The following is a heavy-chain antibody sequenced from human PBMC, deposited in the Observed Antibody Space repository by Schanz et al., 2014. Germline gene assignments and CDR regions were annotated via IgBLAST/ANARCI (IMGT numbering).Heavy chain of an antibody. D-gene: IGHD3-3*01. J-gene: IGHJ4*02. CDR1: GFTFSSYS. CDR2: ISSASSTI. CDR3: VRDSFFAFDY. V-gene: IGHV3-48*01. Sequence: EVQLMESGGGLVKPGGSLRLSCAASGFTFSSYSMNWVRQAPGKGLEWVSYISSASSTINYADSVKGRFTISRDNAKNSLFLQMNSLRAEDTAVYYCVRDSFFAFDYWGQGTLVTVSS.